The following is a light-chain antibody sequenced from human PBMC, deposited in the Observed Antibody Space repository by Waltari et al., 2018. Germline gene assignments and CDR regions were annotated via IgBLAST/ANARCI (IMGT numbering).Light chain of an antibody. CDR2: QVN. CDR3: SSYTTSSTRGVI. CDR1: SSDVGGYNY. Sequence: QSALTQPASVSGSPAQSITISCTGTSSDVGGYNYVSCYQQHPGKAPKLIIYQVNNRPSGVSNRFSGSKSGNTASLTISGLQAEDEAGYYCSSYTTSSTRGVIFGGGTKLTVL. J-gene: IGLJ2*01. V-gene: IGLV2-14*01.